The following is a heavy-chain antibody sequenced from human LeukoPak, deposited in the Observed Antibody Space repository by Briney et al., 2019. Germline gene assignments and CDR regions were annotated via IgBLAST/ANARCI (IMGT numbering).Heavy chain of an antibody. CDR3: AGETIAAAGTGFDY. Sequence: PSETLSLTCTVSGGSISSSSNYWGWIRQPPGKGLEWIGSIYYSGSTYYNPSLKSRVTISVDTSKNQFSLKLSSVTAADTAVYYCAGETIAAAGTGFDYWGQGTLVTVPS. D-gene: IGHD6-13*01. V-gene: IGHV4-39*07. J-gene: IGHJ4*02. CDR2: IYYSGST. CDR1: GGSISSSSNY.